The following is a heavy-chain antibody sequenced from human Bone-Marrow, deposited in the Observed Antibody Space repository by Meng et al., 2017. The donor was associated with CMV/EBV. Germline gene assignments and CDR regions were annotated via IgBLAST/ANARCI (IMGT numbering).Heavy chain of an antibody. CDR3: ASYPPNYVWGSYRYTWFDP. CDR2: IYSGGST. J-gene: IGHJ5*02. CDR1: GFTVSSNY. Sequence: GESLKISCAASGFTVSSNYMSWVRQAPGKGLEWVSVIYSGGSTYYADSVKGRFTISRDNSKNTLYLQMNSLRAEDTAVYYCASYPPNYVWGSYRYTWFDPWGQGTLVTVYS. D-gene: IGHD3-16*02. V-gene: IGHV3-66*02.